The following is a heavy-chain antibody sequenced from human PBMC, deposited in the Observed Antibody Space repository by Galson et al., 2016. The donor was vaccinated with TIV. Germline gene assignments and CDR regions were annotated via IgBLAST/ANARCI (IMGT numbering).Heavy chain of an antibody. D-gene: IGHD6-19*01. CDR2: ISFDRSDK. V-gene: IGHV3-33*05. J-gene: IGHJ4*02. CDR3: ARQWQSYFFDY. Sequence: SLRLSCAASGFTFSSYDMHWVRQAPGKGLEWVAIISFDRSDKYYGDSVKGRFTISRDNSKNNLYLQMNSLTAEDTAVYYCARQWQSYFFDYWGQGILVTVSS. CDR1: GFTFSSYD.